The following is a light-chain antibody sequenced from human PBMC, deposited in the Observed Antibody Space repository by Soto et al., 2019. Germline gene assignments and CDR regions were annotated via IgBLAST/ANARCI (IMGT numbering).Light chain of an antibody. V-gene: IGKV1-17*01. Sequence: IQMTQSPSSLSASVGDRVTVTCRASQGTRSDLGWFQQKPGKAPKRRIYAASTLESGVPSNFRGRGSWTAFTLAITSLEPEDFAVYYCQQRRRCPRTFGRGTRLDIK. CDR3: QQRRRCPRT. CDR2: AAS. J-gene: IGKJ5*01. CDR1: QGTRSD.